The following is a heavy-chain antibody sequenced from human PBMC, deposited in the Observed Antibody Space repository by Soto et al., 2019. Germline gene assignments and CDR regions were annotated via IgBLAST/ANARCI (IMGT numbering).Heavy chain of an antibody. CDR2: FDPEDGET. D-gene: IGHD3-22*01. J-gene: IGHJ4*02. V-gene: IGHV1-24*01. CDR3: ATSVGHYYDSSGYTSHFDY. Sequence: ASVKVSCKVSAYTLTELSMHWVRQAPGKGLEWMGGFDPEDGETIYAQKFQGRVTMTEDTSTDTAYMELSSLRSEDTAVYYCATSVGHYYDSSGYTSHFDYWGQGTLVTVSS. CDR1: AYTLTELS.